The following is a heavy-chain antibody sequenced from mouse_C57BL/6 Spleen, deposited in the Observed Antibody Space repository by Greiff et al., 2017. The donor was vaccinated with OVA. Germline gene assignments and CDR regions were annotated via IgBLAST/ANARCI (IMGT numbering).Heavy chain of an antibody. J-gene: IGHJ3*01. CDR3: AKLSSFAY. V-gene: IGHV5-4*01. CDR1: GFTFSSYA. D-gene: IGHD1-1*02. Sequence: EVQGVESGGGLVKPGGSLKLSCAASGFTFSSYALSWVRQTPEKRLEWVATISDGGSYTYYPDNVKGRFTISRDNAKNNLYLQMSHLKSEDTAMYYCAKLSSFAYWGQGTLVTVSA. CDR2: ISDGGSYT.